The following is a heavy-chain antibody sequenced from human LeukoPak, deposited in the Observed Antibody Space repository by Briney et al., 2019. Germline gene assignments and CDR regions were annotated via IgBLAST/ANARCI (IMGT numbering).Heavy chain of an antibody. V-gene: IGHV4-61*02. CDR2: IYTSGST. Sequence: SQTLSLTCTVSGGSISSGSYYWSWIRQPAGKGLEWIGRIYTSGSTNYNPSLKSRVTISVDTSKNQFSLKLSSVTAADTAVYYCARDLFYYYMDVWGKGTTVTISS. CDR3: ARDLFYYYMDV. J-gene: IGHJ6*03. CDR1: GGSISSGSYY.